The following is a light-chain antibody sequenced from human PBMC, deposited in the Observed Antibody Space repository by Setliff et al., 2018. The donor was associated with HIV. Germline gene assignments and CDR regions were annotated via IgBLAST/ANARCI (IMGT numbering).Light chain of an antibody. J-gene: IGLJ2*01. Sequence: QSALTQPRSVSGSPGQSVTISCTGTSSGVGAYNYVSWYQQHPGKAPKLVISDVNKRPSGVPDRFSGSKSGNTASLTISRLQSEDEADYYCTSFGVTFTGIFGGGTKVTVL. CDR3: TSFGVTFTGI. CDR1: SSGVGAYNY. V-gene: IGLV2-11*01. CDR2: DVN.